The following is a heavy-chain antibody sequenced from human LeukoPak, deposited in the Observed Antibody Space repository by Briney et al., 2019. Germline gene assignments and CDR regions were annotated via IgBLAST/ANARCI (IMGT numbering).Heavy chain of an antibody. CDR3: ARDHHDTDSLPDY. D-gene: IGHD3-9*01. CDR2: ISYDGSNK. J-gene: IGHJ4*02. V-gene: IGHV3-30-3*01. CDR1: GFTFSSHA. Sequence: GGSLRLSCAASGFTFSSHAMHWVRQAPGKGLEWVAVISYDGSNKYYADSVKGRFTISRDNSKNTLYLQMNSLRAEDTAVYYCARDHHDTDSLPDYWGQGTLVTVSS.